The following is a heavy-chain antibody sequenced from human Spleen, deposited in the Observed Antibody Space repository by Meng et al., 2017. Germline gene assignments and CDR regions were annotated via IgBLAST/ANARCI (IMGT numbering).Heavy chain of an antibody. CDR3: ARGGYSSSWYNAFDI. J-gene: IGHJ3*02. CDR1: GYSISSGYY. D-gene: IGHD6-13*01. Sequence: SETLSLTCTVSGYSISSGYYWGWIRQPPGKGLEWIGSIYHSGSTYYNPSLKSRVTISVDTSKNQLSLKLSSVTAADTAVFYCARGGYSSSWYNAFDIWGQGTMVTVSS. V-gene: IGHV4-38-2*02. CDR2: IYHSGST.